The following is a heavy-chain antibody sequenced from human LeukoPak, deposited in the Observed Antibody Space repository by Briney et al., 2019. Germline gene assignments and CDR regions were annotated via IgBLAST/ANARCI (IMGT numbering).Heavy chain of an antibody. CDR2: IIPIFGTA. V-gene: IGHV1-69*01. CDR1: GGTFSSYA. CDR3: ARDRGGYSYGFFDY. Sequence: SVKVSCKASGGTFSSYAISWVRQAPGQGLEWMGGIIPIFGTANYSQKFQGRVTITADESTSTAYMELSSMRSEDTAVYYCARDRGGYSYGFFDYWGQGTLVTVSS. J-gene: IGHJ4*02. D-gene: IGHD5-18*01.